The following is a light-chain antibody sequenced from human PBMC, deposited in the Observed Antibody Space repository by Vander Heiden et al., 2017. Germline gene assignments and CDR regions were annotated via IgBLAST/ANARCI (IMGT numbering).Light chain of an antibody. CDR3: AAWDGSLNGWV. Sequence: QSVLPQPPSASGTPGLRVTISCSGSSSNIGSNTVNWYQQLPGTAPKLLIYSNNQRPSGVPDRFSGSKSGTSASLAISGLQSEDEADYYCAAWDGSLNGWVFGGGTTLTVL. J-gene: IGLJ3*02. CDR2: SNN. V-gene: IGLV1-44*01. CDR1: SSNIGSNT.